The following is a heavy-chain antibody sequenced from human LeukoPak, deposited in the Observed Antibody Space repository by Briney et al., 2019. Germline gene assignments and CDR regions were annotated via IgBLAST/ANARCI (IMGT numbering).Heavy chain of an antibody. D-gene: IGHD3-9*01. CDR1: GFTFRSYS. J-gene: IGHJ4*02. CDR3: ARGRILTGYPGYYFDY. Sequence: GGSLRLSCAASGFTFRSYSMNWVRQAPGKGLEWVSYISSSSSTIYYADSVKGRFTISRDNAKNSLYLQMNSLRAEDTAVYYCARGRILTGYPGYYFDYWGQGTLVTVSS. CDR2: ISSSSSTI. V-gene: IGHV3-48*01.